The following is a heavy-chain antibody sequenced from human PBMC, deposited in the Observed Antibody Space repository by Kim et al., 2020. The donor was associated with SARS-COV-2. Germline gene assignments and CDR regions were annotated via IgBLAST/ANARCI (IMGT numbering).Heavy chain of an antibody. D-gene: IGHD3-9*01. V-gene: IGHV4-59*01. Sequence: SGKGRGTISVDTSKKQFSLKLSSVTAADTAVYYCARVGLRYFDWLPYVDYWGQGTLVTVSS. CDR3: ARVGLRYFDWLPYVDY. J-gene: IGHJ4*02.